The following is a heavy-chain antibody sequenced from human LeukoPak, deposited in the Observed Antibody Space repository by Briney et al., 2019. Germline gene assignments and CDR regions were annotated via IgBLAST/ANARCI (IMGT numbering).Heavy chain of an antibody. CDR3: ARAMTGSYGYLGY. Sequence: TGGSLRLSCAASGFTFSSYAMHWVRQAPGKGLEYVSAISSNGGSTDYANSVKGRFTISRDNSKNTLYLQMGSLRAEDMAVYYCARAMTGSYGYLGYWGQGTLVTVSS. CDR1: GFTFSSYA. J-gene: IGHJ4*02. D-gene: IGHD5-18*01. CDR2: ISSNGGST. V-gene: IGHV3-64*01.